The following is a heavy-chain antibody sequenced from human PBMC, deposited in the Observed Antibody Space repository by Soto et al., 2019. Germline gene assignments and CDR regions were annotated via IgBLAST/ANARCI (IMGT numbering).Heavy chain of an antibody. V-gene: IGHV3-48*03. Sequence: GGSLRPSCAASGFTFTNYEMNWVRQAPGEGLGWISSIRSSGKQISYADSVKGRFTISEDNAKNSLYLQMNSLRAEDTAVYYWARDPEKYSGSDLGIDYWGQGTLVTVSS. J-gene: IGHJ4*02. CDR3: ARDPEKYSGSDLGIDY. CDR1: GFTFTNYE. CDR2: IRSSGKQI. D-gene: IGHD5-12*01.